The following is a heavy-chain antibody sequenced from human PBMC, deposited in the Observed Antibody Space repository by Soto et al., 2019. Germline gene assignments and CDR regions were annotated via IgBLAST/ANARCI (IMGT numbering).Heavy chain of an antibody. Sequence: SETLSLTCTVSGGSISSYYWSWIRQPPGKGLEWIGYIYYSGSTNYNPSLKSRVTISVDTSKNQFSLKLSSVTAADTAVYYCARDLFYDTNAFDIWGQGTMVTVSS. D-gene: IGHD3-16*01. J-gene: IGHJ3*02. CDR2: IYYSGST. CDR1: GGSISSYY. CDR3: ARDLFYDTNAFDI. V-gene: IGHV4-59*01.